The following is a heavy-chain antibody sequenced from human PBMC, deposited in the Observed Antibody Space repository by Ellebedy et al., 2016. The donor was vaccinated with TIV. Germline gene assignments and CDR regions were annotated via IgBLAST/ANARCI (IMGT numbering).Heavy chain of an antibody. CDR1: GFTFSNAW. V-gene: IGHV3-15*01. D-gene: IGHD2-15*01. CDR3: TTGGYCSGGSCPLI. CDR2: IKSKTDGGTT. J-gene: IGHJ4*02. Sequence: GGSLRLSCAASGFTFSNAWMSWARQAPGKGLEWVGHIKSKTDGGTTDYAAPVKGRFTISRDDSKNALYVQMNSLKTEDTAVYYCTTGGYCSGGSCPLIWGQGTLVTVSS.